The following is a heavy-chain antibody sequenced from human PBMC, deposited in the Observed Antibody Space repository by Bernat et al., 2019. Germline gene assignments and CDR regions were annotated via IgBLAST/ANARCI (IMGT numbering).Heavy chain of an antibody. V-gene: IGHV3-53*01. D-gene: IGHD2-21*02. CDR3: ASGPGGDHPYFDY. J-gene: IGHJ4*02. CDR2: IYSGGST. Sequence: EVQLVESGGGLIQPGGSLRLSCAASGFTVSSNYMSWVRQAPGKGLEWVSLIYSGGSTYYADSVKGRFTISRDSFENTLYLQMNSLRAEDTAVDYCASGPGGDHPYFDYWGQGTLVTVSS. CDR1: GFTVSSNY.